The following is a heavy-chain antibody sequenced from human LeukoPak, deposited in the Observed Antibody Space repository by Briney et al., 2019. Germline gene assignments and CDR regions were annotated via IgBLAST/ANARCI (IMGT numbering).Heavy chain of an antibody. D-gene: IGHD1-1*01. V-gene: IGHV4-4*07. CDR2: IYTSGNT. Sequence: SETLSLTCTVSGGSISTYYWTWIRQPAGKGLEWIGRIYTSGNTNYNPSLKSRVTISVDTSKNQFSLKLSSVTAADTAVYYCAKLERRGNWFDPWGQGTLVTVSS. CDR3: AKLERRGNWFDP. J-gene: IGHJ5*02. CDR1: GGSISTYY.